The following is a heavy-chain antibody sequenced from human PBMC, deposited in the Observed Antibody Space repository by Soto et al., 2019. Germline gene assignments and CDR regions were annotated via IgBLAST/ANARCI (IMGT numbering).Heavy chain of an antibody. D-gene: IGHD2-21*02. CDR3: ARDLLPFCGGDCYSAFDI. Sequence: SETLSLTYTVSGGSISSGGYYWSWIRQHPGKGLEWIGYIYYSGSTYYNPSLKSRVTISVDTSKNQFSLKLSSVTAADTAVYYCARDLLPFCGGDCYSAFDIWGQGTMVTVSS. CDR2: IYYSGST. CDR1: GGSISSGGYY. J-gene: IGHJ3*02. V-gene: IGHV4-31*03.